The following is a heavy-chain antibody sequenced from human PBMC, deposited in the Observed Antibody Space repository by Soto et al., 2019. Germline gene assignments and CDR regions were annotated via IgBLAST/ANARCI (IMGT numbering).Heavy chain of an antibody. CDR1: GFTFSSYS. J-gene: IGHJ3*02. V-gene: IGHV3-21*01. Sequence: GGSLRLCCAASGFTFSSYSMNWVRQAPGKGLEWVSSISSSSSYIYYADSVKGRFTISRDNAKNSLYLQMNSLRAEDTAVYYCARERLHAFDIWGQGTMVTVSS. CDR3: ARERLHAFDI. CDR2: ISSSSSYI.